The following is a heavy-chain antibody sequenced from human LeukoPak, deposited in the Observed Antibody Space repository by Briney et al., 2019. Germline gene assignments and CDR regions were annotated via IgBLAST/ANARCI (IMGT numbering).Heavy chain of an antibody. V-gene: IGHV4-39*07. CDR3: ARGSSRRWFGELLGMDV. CDR2: IFYSGIT. D-gene: IGHD3-10*01. J-gene: IGHJ6*04. CDR1: GGSMSNIYY. Sequence: SETLSLTCNVSGGSMSNIYYWGWIRQPPGKGLEWIGNIFYSGITYYNPSLRSRVTISVDTSKNQFSLKLSSVTAADTAVYYCARGSSRRWFGELLGMDVWGKGTTVTVSS.